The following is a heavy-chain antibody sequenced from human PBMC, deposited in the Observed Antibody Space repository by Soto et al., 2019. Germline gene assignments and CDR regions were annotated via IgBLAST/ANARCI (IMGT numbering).Heavy chain of an antibody. D-gene: IGHD3-10*01. CDR2: IYYDGSKS. Sequence: SRRLSGAAAAFSFSNCGMHWFRQVPGRGLEWVAVIYYDGSKSFSADSVQRRFSISRENSRNTMYLQMNSLRDEDTAVYYCARNYNQLEDGDDFDICHQG. CDR3: ARNYNQLEDGDDFDI. CDR1: AFSFSNCG. V-gene: IGHV3-30*19. J-gene: IGHJ3*02.